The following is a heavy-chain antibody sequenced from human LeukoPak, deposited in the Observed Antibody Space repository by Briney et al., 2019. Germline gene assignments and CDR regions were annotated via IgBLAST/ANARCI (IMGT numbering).Heavy chain of an antibody. J-gene: IGHJ4*02. Sequence: GGSLRLFCAASGFTFSSYWMSWVRQAPGKGLEWVANIKQDGSEKYYVDSVKGRFTISRDNAKNSLYLQMNSLRAEDAAVYYCAKAPVTTCSGAYCYPFDYWGQGTLVTVSS. CDR3: AKAPVTTCSGAYCYPFDY. CDR2: IKQDGSEK. D-gene: IGHD2-15*01. V-gene: IGHV3-7*03. CDR1: GFTFSSYW.